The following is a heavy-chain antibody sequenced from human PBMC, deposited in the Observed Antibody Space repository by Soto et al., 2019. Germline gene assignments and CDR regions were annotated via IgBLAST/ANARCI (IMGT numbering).Heavy chain of an antibody. J-gene: IGHJ4*02. V-gene: IGHV3-7*01. CDR2: IKEDGSEK. D-gene: IGHD3-10*01. CDR3: ARERYYYGSGDY. CDR1: GFTFSSYW. Sequence: GGSLRLSCAASGFTFSSYWMSWVRQAPGKGLEWVANIKEDGSEKNYVDPVKGQFTISRDNAKNSLYLQMNSLRAEDTAVYYCARERYYYGSGDYWGQGTLVTVSS.